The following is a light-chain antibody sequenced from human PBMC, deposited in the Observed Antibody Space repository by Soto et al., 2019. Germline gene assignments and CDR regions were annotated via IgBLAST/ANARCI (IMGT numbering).Light chain of an antibody. Sequence: QSVLTQPRSVSASPGQSVTISCPGTSSDVGGYNYVSWYQQHPGKAPKLMIYDVSKRPSGVPDRFSGAKSGNTASLTISGLQAEDEADYYCESNAGRYTYGFGSGTKRTVL. J-gene: IGLJ1*01. CDR3: ESNAGRYTYG. CDR2: DVS. CDR1: SSDVGGYNY. V-gene: IGLV2-11*01.